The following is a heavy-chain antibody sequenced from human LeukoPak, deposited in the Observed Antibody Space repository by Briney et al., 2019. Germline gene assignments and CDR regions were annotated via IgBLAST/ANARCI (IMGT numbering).Heavy chain of an antibody. Sequence: GASVTVSCKASGYTFTGYYMHWVRHVPGQALEWMGWINPNSGGTNYAQKFQGRVPMTRDTPITTAYMELSRLRSDDTAVYYCARGFSSWYLSPYYLEYCGQGTPVTVSS. CDR2: INPNSGGT. CDR3: ARGFSSWYLSPYYLEY. V-gene: IGHV1-2*02. J-gene: IGHJ4*02. CDR1: GYTFTGYY. D-gene: IGHD6-13*01.